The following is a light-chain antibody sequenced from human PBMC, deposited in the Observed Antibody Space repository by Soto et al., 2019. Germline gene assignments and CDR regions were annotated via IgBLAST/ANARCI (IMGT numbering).Light chain of an antibody. V-gene: IGKV3-20*01. CDR3: QQHDSSPLT. CDR1: QGVSRY. Sequence: EIVLTQSPGTLSLSPGERATLSCRASQGVSRYLAWYQQKPGQAPRLLIYGASSRATDTPDRFSGSGSGTDFTLTISRLEPEDFAVYHCQQHDSSPLTFGGGTKVEIK. J-gene: IGKJ4*01. CDR2: GAS.